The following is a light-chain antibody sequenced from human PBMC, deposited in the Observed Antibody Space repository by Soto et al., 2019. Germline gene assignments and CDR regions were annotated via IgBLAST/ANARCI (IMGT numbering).Light chain of an antibody. J-gene: IGLJ2*01. CDR2: DVS. Sequence: QSALTQPASVSGSPGQSSTISCTGTSSDVGGYNYVSWYHQHPGKAPKLMIYDVSNRPSGVSNRFSGSKSGNTASLTISGRPAEDEADDYCSSYTSSSTLGVFGGGTKLTVL. CDR1: SSDVGGYNY. V-gene: IGLV2-14*01. CDR3: SSYTSSSTLGV.